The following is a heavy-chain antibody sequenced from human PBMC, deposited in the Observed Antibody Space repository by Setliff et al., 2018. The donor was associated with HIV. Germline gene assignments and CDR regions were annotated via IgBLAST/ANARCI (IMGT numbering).Heavy chain of an antibody. Sequence: SETLSLTCAVYGGSFSGYYWSWIRQPPETGLEWIGEINHDRTTNYNPSLKGRFTISVDTTKNQFSLTLNSVTDADTAVYYCARGSRQFTIFGVVFTTNYYFMDVWGKGTAVTVSS. CDR2: INHDRTT. CDR1: GGSFSGYY. CDR3: ARGSRQFTIFGVVFTTNYYFMDV. V-gene: IGHV4-34*01. D-gene: IGHD3-3*01. J-gene: IGHJ6*04.